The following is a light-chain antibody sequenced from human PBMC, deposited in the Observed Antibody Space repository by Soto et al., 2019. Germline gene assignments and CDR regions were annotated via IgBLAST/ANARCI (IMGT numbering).Light chain of an antibody. CDR2: EAS. J-gene: IGKJ1*01. V-gene: IGKV1-39*01. CDR1: QSIRTY. Sequence: DIQLTLSPSSLSASVGDRFTITCRASQSIRTYLNWYQQKPGKAPKLLIYEASNLQSGVPSKFSGSGSGTEFTLTISSLQSEDFASYYCQQTYSSHRTFGQGTKVDIK. CDR3: QQTYSSHRT.